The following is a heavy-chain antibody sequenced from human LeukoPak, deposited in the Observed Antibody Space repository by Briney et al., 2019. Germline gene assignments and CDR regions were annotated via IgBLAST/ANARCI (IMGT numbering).Heavy chain of an antibody. Sequence: GGSLRLSCAASGFTFSSYEMNWVRQAPGKGLEWVSYISSSGSTIYYADSVKGRFTISRDNAKNSLYLQMNSLRAEDTAVYYCARVPYSSAWGSWGQGTLVTVSS. CDR3: ARVPYSSAWGS. CDR1: GFTFSSYE. CDR2: ISSSGSTI. V-gene: IGHV3-48*03. J-gene: IGHJ4*02. D-gene: IGHD6-25*01.